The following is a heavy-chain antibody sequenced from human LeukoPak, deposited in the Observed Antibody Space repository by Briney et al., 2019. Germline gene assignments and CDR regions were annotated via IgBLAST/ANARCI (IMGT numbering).Heavy chain of an antibody. CDR2: VAYDGSNK. D-gene: IGHD5-12*01. Sequence: GGSLRLSCTASGFTFSRYAMHWLRQAPGKGLEWVAVVAYDGSNKYPADSLKGRFTISRDNSKNTLYLQMNSLRAEDTAVYYCARGPSGYHNTGGQGTLVTVSS. CDR1: GFTFSRYA. CDR3: ARGPSGYHNT. J-gene: IGHJ4*02. V-gene: IGHV3-30*14.